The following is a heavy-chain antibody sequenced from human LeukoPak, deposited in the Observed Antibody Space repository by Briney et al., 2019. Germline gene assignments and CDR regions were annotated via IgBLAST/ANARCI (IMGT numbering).Heavy chain of an antibody. V-gene: IGHV1-69*04. D-gene: IGHD1-7*01. CDR3: ARDGRAGTTRYYYYMDV. Sequence: SVKVSCKASGGTFSSYAISWVRQAPGQGLEWMGRIIPILGIANYAQKFQGRVTITADESTSTAYMELSSLRSEDTAVYYCARDGRAGTTRYYYYMDVWGKGTTVNVSS. CDR2: IIPILGIA. J-gene: IGHJ6*03. CDR1: GGTFSSYA.